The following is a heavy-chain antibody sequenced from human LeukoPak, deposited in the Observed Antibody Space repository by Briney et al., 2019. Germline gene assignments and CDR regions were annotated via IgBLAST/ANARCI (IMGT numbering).Heavy chain of an antibody. CDR1: GFTSSSYA. D-gene: IGHD1-20*01. CDR3: AKRIYNWNEYYFDY. J-gene: IGHJ4*02. Sequence: PGGSLRLSCAASGFTSSSYAMSWVRQAPGKGLEWVSAISGSGGSTYYADSVKGRFTISRDNSKNTLYLQMNSLRDEDTAVYYCAKRIYNWNEYYFDYWGQGTLVTVSS. V-gene: IGHV3-23*01. CDR2: ISGSGGST.